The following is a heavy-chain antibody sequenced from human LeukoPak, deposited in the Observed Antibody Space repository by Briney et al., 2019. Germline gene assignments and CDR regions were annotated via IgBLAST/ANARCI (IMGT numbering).Heavy chain of an antibody. D-gene: IGHD3-3*01. V-gene: IGHV1-3*02. CDR2: SNAGNGNT. CDR3: ARGQSGRRFLADY. Sequence: ASVKVSCKASGYTFTSYAMHWVRQAPGQRLEWMGWSNAGNGNTKYSQEFQGRVTITRDTSINTAYMDLTYLTSEDTAVYYCARGQSGRRFLADYWGQGTLVTVSS. CDR1: GYTFTSYA. J-gene: IGHJ4*02.